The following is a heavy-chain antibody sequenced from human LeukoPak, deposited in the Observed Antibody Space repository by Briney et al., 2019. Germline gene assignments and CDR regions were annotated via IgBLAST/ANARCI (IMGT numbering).Heavy chain of an antibody. CDR2: ISAYNGNT. CDR1: GYTFTSYG. Sequence: ASVKVSCKASGYTFTSYGISWVRQAPGQGLEWMGWISAYNGNTNYAQKLQGRVTMTTDTSTSTAYMELRSLRSDDTAVYYCARVPLGYCSGGSCYIGDYWGQGTLVTVSS. J-gene: IGHJ4*02. V-gene: IGHV1-18*01. CDR3: ARVPLGYCSGGSCYIGDY. D-gene: IGHD2-15*01.